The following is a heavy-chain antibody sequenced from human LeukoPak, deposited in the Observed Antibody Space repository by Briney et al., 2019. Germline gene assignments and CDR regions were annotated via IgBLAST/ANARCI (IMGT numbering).Heavy chain of an antibody. CDR1: GFTFSTYS. J-gene: IGHJ4*02. D-gene: IGHD6-13*01. CDR2: IRYDGSNK. V-gene: IGHV3-30*02. CDR3: AKAAPSYSSLYYFDY. Sequence: RGSLSLSCAVSGFTFSTYSMQWVRQAAGKGLEWVAFIRYDGSNKYYADSVKGRFTISRDNSKNTLYLQTNSLRVEDMAVYYCAKAAPSYSSLYYFDYWGQGTLVTVSS.